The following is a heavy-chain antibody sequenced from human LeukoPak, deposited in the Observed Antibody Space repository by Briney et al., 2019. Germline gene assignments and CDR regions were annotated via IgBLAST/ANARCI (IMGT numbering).Heavy chain of an antibody. V-gene: IGHV1-69*04. D-gene: IGHD3-10*01. CDR3: SSTLWFGELLLYYFDY. Sequence: SVKVSCKASGGTFSSYAISWVRQAPGQGLEWMGRIIPILGIANYAQKFQGRVTITPDKTTSTAYVELSSLRSEDTAVYYCSSTLWFGELLLYYFDYWGQGTLVTVSS. CDR1: GGTFSSYA. CDR2: IIPILGIA. J-gene: IGHJ4*02.